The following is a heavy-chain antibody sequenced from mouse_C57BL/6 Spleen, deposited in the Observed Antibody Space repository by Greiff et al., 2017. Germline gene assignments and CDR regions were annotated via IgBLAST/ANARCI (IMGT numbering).Heavy chain of an antibody. CDR2: IYPGDGDT. CDR1: GYAFSSYW. Sequence: QVQLQQSGAELVKPGASVKISCKASGYAFSSYWMNWVKQRPGKGLEWIGQIYPGDGDTNYNGKFKGKATLTADKSSSTAYMQLSSLTSEDSAVYYCARWDSSGYSDYWGQGTTVTVSS. J-gene: IGHJ2*01. CDR3: ARWDSSGYSDY. V-gene: IGHV1-80*01. D-gene: IGHD3-2*02.